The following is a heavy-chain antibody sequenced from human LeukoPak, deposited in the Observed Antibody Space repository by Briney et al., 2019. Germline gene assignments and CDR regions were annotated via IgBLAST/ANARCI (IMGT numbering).Heavy chain of an antibody. Sequence: SETLSLTCTVSGYSISSGYYWGWIRQPPGKGLEWIGSIYHSGSTYYNPSLKSRVTISVDTSKNQFSLKLSSVTAADTAVYYCASGYGDYLPRYWGQGTLVTVSS. CDR2: IYHSGST. D-gene: IGHD4-17*01. V-gene: IGHV4-38-2*02. CDR3: ASGYGDYLPRY. J-gene: IGHJ4*02. CDR1: GYSISSGYY.